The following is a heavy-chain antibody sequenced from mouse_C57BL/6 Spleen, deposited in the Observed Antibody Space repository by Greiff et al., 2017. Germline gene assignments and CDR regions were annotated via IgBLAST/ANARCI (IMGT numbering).Heavy chain of an antibody. CDR2: INPYNGGT. CDR3: AREANWDGY. Sequence: EAQLQQSGPVLVKPGASVKMSCKASGYTFTDYYMNWVKQSHGKSLEWIGVINPYNGGTSYNQKFKGKATLTVDKSSSTAYMELSSLTSEDSAVYYCAREANWDGYWGQGTTLTVSS. CDR1: GYTFTDYY. D-gene: IGHD4-1*01. V-gene: IGHV1-19*01. J-gene: IGHJ2*01.